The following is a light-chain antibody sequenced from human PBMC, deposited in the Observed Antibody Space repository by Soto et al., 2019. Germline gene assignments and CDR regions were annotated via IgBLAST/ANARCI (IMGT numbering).Light chain of an antibody. CDR1: QSVLYTLNKRNY. CDR2: WAY. Sequence: DIVMTQSPDSLAMSLGERATINCKSSQSVLYTLNKRNYLSWYQQKPGQPPKLLIYWAYTRDSGVPDRFSGSGSGTEFTHTISSLQAEDAAVYYCQQYYTTPTITFGQGTRLEIK. CDR3: QQYYTTPTIT. J-gene: IGKJ5*01. V-gene: IGKV4-1*01.